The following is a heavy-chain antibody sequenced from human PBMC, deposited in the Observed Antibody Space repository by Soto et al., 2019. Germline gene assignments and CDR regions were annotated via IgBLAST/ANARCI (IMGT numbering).Heavy chain of an antibody. CDR1: GYSFTSYW. D-gene: IGHD1-26*01. J-gene: IGHJ6*02. CDR3: ARQVGPTVTYYYYGMDV. V-gene: IGHV5-51*01. Sequence: GESLKISCKGSGYSFTSYWIGWVRQMPGKGLEWMGIIYPGDSDTRYSPSFQGQVTISADKSISTAYLQWSSLKASDTAMYYCARQVGPTVTYYYYGMDVWGQGTTVTVS. CDR2: IYPGDSDT.